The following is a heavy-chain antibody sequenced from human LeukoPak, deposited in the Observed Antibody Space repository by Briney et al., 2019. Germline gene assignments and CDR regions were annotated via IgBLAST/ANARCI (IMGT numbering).Heavy chain of an antibody. CDR3: ARVGATTEGFDY. V-gene: IGHV3-72*01. Sequence: PGGSLRLSCAAPGFTFSDHYMDWVRQAPGKGLEWVGRIRNKANSYTTEYAASVKGRFTISRDDSKNSLYLQMNSLKTEDTAVYSCARVGATTEGFDYWGQGTLVTVSS. D-gene: IGHD1-26*01. J-gene: IGHJ4*02. CDR1: GFTFSDHY. CDR2: IRNKANSYTT.